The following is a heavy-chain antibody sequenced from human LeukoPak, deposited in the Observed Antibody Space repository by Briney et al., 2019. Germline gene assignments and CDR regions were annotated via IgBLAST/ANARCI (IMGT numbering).Heavy chain of an antibody. Sequence: QPGRSLRLSCAASGFTFSSYGMHWVRQAPGKGLEWVAVIWYDGSNKYYADSVKGRLTISRDNSKNTLYLQMNSLRAEDTAVYYCARDRVDTAMVGVLDYWGQGTLVTVSS. V-gene: IGHV3-33*01. J-gene: IGHJ4*02. D-gene: IGHD5-18*01. CDR2: IWYDGSNK. CDR1: GFTFSSYG. CDR3: ARDRVDTAMVGVLDY.